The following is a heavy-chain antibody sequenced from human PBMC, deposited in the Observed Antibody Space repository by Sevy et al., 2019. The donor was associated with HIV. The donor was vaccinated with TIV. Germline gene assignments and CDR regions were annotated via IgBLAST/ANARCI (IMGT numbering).Heavy chain of an antibody. CDR1: GFTLSSHN. V-gene: IGHV3-21*04. CDR2: ISTSSNDI. CDR3: AKDVVVLIGDAFDI. D-gene: IGHD3-22*01. J-gene: IGHJ3*02. Sequence: GGSLRLSCVASGFTLSSHNMNWVRQAAGKGLEWVSSISTSSNDIYYADSVRGRFTISRDNARNSLYLQMNSLRAEDTAIYYCAKDVVVLIGDAFDIWGQGTMVTVSS.